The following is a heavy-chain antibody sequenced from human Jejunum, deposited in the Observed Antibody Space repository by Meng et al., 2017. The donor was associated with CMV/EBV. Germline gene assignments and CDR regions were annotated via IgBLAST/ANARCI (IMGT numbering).Heavy chain of an antibody. J-gene: IGHJ4*02. D-gene: IGHD2/OR15-2a*01. V-gene: IGHV3-48*03. Sequence: GFTFSSYEMSGVRQTRGKGLEWISYIGQSDSTTYYADSVEGRFTISRDNVKNSLYLLMESLRPEDTAVYYCARGGSGSYFLRYFDYFGQGALVTVSS. CDR3: ARGGSGSYFLRYFDY. CDR1: GFTFSSYE. CDR2: IGQSDSTT.